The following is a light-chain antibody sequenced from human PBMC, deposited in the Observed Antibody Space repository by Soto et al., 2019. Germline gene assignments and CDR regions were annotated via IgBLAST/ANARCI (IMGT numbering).Light chain of an antibody. V-gene: IGKV3-20*01. CDR1: QNVASSY. CDR2: TAS. Sequence: EIVLTQSPGTLSLSPGERATLSCRVSQNVASSYFAWFQQKPGQPPRLLISTASSRAPGIPDRFRGSGSGTDFTLSISRLEPEDFAVYYCHQYGPSPLTFGRGTKVDVK. J-gene: IGKJ4*01. CDR3: HQYGPSPLT.